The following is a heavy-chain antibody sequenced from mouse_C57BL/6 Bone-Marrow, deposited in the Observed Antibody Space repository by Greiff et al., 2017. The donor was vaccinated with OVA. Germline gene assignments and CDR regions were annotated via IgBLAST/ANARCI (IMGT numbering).Heavy chain of an antibody. CDR1: GFNIKDDY. V-gene: IGHV14-4*01. J-gene: IGHJ4*01. Sequence: EVQLVESGAELVRPGASVKLSCTASGFNIKDDYMHWVKQRPEQGLEWIGWIDPENGDTEYASKFQGKATITADTSSNTAYLQLSSLTSEDTAVYYCTTEAAQATFYAMDYWGQGTSVTVSS. CDR2: IDPENGDT. CDR3: TTEAAQATFYAMDY. D-gene: IGHD3-2*02.